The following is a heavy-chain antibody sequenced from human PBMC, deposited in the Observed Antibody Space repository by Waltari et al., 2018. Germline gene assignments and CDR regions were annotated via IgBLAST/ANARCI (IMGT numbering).Heavy chain of an antibody. J-gene: IGHJ4*02. CDR1: GYTFTSYY. D-gene: IGHD1-26*01. V-gene: IGHV1-46*01. CDR2: INPSAGST. CDR3: ARVSGRAFDY. Sequence: QVQLVQSGAEVKKPGASVKVSCKASGYTFTSYYMHWVRQAPGQGLEWMGIINPSAGSTSDEQKVQGRVTMTRDTSTSTVYMELSRLRSEDTAVYYCARVSGRAFDYWGQGTLVTVSS.